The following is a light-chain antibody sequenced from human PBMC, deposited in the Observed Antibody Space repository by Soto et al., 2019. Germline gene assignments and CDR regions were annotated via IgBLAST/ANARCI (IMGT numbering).Light chain of an antibody. CDR1: QTISSW. CDR3: QQYNILWT. V-gene: IGKV1-5*03. J-gene: IGKJ1*01. CDR2: KAS. Sequence: DIQMTQSPSTLSVSVGDRVTITCRASQTISSWLAWYQQKPGKAPKLLIYKASTLKSGVPSRFSGSGSGTEFTLTISSLQPDDSATYYCQQYNILWTFGQGTKVDI.